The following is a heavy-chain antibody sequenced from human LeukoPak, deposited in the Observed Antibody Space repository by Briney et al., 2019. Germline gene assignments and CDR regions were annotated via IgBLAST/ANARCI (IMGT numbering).Heavy chain of an antibody. J-gene: IGHJ4*02. CDR2: INEDGSEK. Sequence: PGGSLRLSCTASGFTFRNYWMNWVRQAPGKGLEWVANINEDGSEKNYVDSVKGRFTTSRDNARNSLSLQMNSLRAEDTAVYYCATDGRSSGWYGFDYWGQGILVTVSS. CDR1: GFTFRNYW. D-gene: IGHD6-19*01. CDR3: ATDGRSSGWYGFDY. V-gene: IGHV3-7*02.